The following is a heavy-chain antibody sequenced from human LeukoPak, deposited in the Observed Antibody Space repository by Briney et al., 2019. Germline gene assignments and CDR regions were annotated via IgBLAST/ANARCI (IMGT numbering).Heavy chain of an antibody. CDR1: GYTFTSYG. J-gene: IGHJ6*02. V-gene: IGHV1-18*01. CDR3: ARIVVVPAAKTGQSYYYYGMDV. Sequence: ASVKVSCKASGYTFTSYGISWVRQAPGQGLEWMGWISAYNGNTNYAQKLQGRVTMTTDTSTSTAYMELRSLRSDDTAVYYCARIVVVPAAKTGQSYYYYGMDVWGQGTTVTVSS. D-gene: IGHD2-2*01. CDR2: ISAYNGNT.